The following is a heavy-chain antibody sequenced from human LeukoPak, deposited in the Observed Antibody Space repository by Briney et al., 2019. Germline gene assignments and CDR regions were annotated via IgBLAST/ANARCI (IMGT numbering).Heavy chain of an antibody. CDR1: GGSISSSSYY. CDR2: IYYSGGT. CDR3: ARVGTIFGVLDAFDI. V-gene: IGHV4-39*07. J-gene: IGHJ3*02. D-gene: IGHD3-3*01. Sequence: SETLSLTCTVSGGSISSSSYYWGWIRQPPGKGLEWIGSIYYSGGTYYNPSLKSRVTISVDTSKNQFSLKLSSVTAADTAVYYCARVGTIFGVLDAFDIWGQGTMVTVSS.